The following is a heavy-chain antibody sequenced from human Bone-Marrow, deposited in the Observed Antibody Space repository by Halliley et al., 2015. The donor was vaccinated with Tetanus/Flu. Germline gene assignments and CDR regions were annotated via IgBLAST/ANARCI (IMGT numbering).Heavy chain of an antibody. CDR1: GGSITRGGFY. J-gene: IGHJ1*01. D-gene: IGHD4-17*01. CDR3: ARVAGDYGDIYFQH. CDR2: ISNSGST. Sequence: TLSLTCAVSGGSITRGGFYWSWIRQPPGKGLEYVGYISNSGSTYYKPSLKSRLTISVDTSENQVSLKLNSVTAADTAVYYCARVAGDYGDIYFQHWGQCTLVTVSS. V-gene: IGHV4-30-4*01.